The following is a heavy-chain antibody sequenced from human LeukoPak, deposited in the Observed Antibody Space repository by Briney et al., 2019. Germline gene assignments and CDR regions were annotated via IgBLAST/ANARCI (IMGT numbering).Heavy chain of an antibody. D-gene: IGHD6-13*01. Sequence: GESLKISCKGSGYSFTSYWIGWVRQMPGKGLEWMGIIYPGDSDTRYSPSFQGQVTISADKSISTAYLQWSSLKASDTAMYYCASMVGQQLARYAFDIWGQGTMVTVSS. V-gene: IGHV5-51*01. J-gene: IGHJ3*02. CDR2: IYPGDSDT. CDR1: GYSFTSYW. CDR3: ASMVGQQLARYAFDI.